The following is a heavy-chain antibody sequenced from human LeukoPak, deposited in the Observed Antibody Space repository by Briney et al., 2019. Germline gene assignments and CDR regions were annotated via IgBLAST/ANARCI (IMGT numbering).Heavy chain of an antibody. Sequence: GGSLRLSCAASGFTFSSYEMNWVRQAPGKGLEWVSYISSSGSTIYYADSVKGRFTISRDNAKNSLYLQMNSLRAEDTAVYYCARDLVVVTGISDYGGQGTLVTVSS. CDR3: ARDLVVVTGISDY. CDR2: ISSSGSTI. D-gene: IGHD2-21*02. CDR1: GFTFSSYE. J-gene: IGHJ4*02. V-gene: IGHV3-48*03.